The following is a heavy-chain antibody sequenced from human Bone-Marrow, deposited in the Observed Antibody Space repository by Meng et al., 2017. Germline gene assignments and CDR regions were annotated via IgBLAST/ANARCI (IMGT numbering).Heavy chain of an antibody. CDR2: IYHSGNT. CDR3: ARGYCGGDCYIPFDNWFDP. V-gene: IGHV4-31*03. Sequence: QVQLQESGPGLVKPSQTLSLTCTVSGGSISSGSYFWSWIRQHPGKGLEWIGYIYHSGNTYYNPSLKSRVTISVDRSKNQFSLKLSSVTAADTAVYYCARGYCGGDCYIPFDNWFDPWGQGTLVTVSS. D-gene: IGHD2-21*02. J-gene: IGHJ5*02. CDR1: GGSISSGSYF.